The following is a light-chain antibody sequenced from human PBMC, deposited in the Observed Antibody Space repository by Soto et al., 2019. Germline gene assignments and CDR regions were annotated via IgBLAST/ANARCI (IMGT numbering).Light chain of an antibody. CDR3: QQSYSTPVT. J-gene: IGKJ5*01. CDR1: QSISSY. CDR2: AAS. V-gene: IGKV1-39*01. Sequence: DIPMTQSPCSLSASVGDRVPIPCRASQSISSYLNWYQQKPGKAPKLLIYAASSLQSGVPSRFSGSGSGTDFTLTISSLQPEDFATYYCQQSYSTPVTFGQGTRLEIK.